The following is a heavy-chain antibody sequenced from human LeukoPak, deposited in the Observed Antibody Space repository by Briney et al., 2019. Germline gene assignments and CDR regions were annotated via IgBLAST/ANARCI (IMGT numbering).Heavy chain of an antibody. CDR2: ISGSGGST. CDR1: GFTFSSYG. D-gene: IGHD2/OR15-2a*01. V-gene: IGHV3-23*01. CDR3: AKAADRIKHYYFDY. J-gene: IGHJ4*02. Sequence: PGGTLRLSCAASGFTFSSYGMSWVRQAPGKGLEWVSAISGSGGSTYHADSVKGRFTISRDNSKNTLYLQMNSLRAEDTAVYYCAKAADRIKHYYFDYWGQGTLVTVSS.